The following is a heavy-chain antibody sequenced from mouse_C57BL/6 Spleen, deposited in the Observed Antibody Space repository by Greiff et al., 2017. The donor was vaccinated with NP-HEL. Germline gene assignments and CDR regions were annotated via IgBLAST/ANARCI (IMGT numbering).Heavy chain of an antibody. CDR3: ARGYYSYWYFDV. Sequence: EVQLVESEGGLVQPGSSMKLSCTASGFTFSDYYMAWVRQVPEKGLEWVANINYDGSSTYYLDSLKSRFIISRDNAKNILYLQMSSLKSEDTATYYCARGYYSYWYFDVWGTGTTVTVSS. V-gene: IGHV5-16*01. J-gene: IGHJ1*03. CDR1: GFTFSDYY. D-gene: IGHD2-3*01. CDR2: INYDGSST.